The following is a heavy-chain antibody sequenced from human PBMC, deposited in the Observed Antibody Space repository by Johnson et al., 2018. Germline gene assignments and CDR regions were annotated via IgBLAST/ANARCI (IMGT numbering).Heavy chain of an antibody. Sequence: QVQLVQSGGGVVQPGRSLRLSCAASGFTFSSYAMHWVRQAPGKGLEWVAVISYDGSNKYYADSVKGRFTISRDNSKDTLYLQMNSLRAEDTAVYYCARDHLQYYYYYLDVWGKETTVTVS. D-gene: IGHD5-24*01. V-gene: IGHV3-30-3*01. CDR3: ARDHLQYYYYYLDV. J-gene: IGHJ6*03. CDR2: ISYDGSNK. CDR1: GFTFSSYA.